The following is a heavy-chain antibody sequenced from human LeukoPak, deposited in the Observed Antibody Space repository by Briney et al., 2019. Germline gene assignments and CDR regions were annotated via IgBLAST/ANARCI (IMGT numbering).Heavy chain of an antibody. CDR1: GFTVSINY. V-gene: IGHV3-53*01. CDR2: IYTTGKT. J-gene: IGHJ4*02. D-gene: IGHD1-1*01. CDR3: AKVSPTGRAFDC. Sequence: GSLRLSCAASGFTVSINYMSWVRQAPGEGLEWVSVIYTTGKTYYADSVKGRFSISRDDSKNTVYLQMNSLRAEDTAVYYCAKVSPTGRAFDCWGQGTLVTVSS.